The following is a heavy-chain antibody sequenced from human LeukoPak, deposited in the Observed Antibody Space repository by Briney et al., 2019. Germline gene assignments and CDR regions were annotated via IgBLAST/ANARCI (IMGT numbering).Heavy chain of an antibody. Sequence: PSETLSLTCTVSGYSISSSYYWGWIRQPPGKGLEWIGSIYYSGSTYYNPSLKSRVTISVDTSKNQFSLKLSSVTAADTAVYYCARGVRNFDYWGQGTLVTVSS. CDR3: ARGVRNFDY. V-gene: IGHV4-38-2*02. J-gene: IGHJ4*02. CDR2: IYYSGST. D-gene: IGHD1-14*01. CDR1: GYSISSSYY.